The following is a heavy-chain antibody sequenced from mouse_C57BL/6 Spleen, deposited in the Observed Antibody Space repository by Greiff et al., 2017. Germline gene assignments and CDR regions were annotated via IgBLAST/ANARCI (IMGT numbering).Heavy chain of an antibody. V-gene: IGHV1-81*01. CDR3: ARGLLRAMDY. CDR1: GYTFTSYG. CDR2: IYPRGGNT. Sequence: VQLQQSGAELARPGDSVKLSCKASGYTFTSYGISWVKQRTGQGLEWMGEIYPRGGNTYYNEKFKSKATLTADKSSSKAYMELRSLTSEDTAVYFCARGLLRAMDYWGQGTSVTVSS. D-gene: IGHD2-3*01. J-gene: IGHJ4*01.